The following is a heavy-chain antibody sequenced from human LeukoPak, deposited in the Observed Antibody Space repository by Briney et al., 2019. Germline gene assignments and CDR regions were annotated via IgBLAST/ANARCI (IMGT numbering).Heavy chain of an antibody. V-gene: IGHV3-11*04. CDR1: GFTFSDYY. Sequence: GGSLRLSCAASGFTFSDYYMSWIRQAPGKGLEWVSYISSSGSTIYYADSVKGRFTISRDNAKNSLYLQMNSLRAEDTAVYYCARDRTALRFLEWPLDYWGQGTLVTVSS. J-gene: IGHJ4*02. CDR2: ISSSGSTI. CDR3: ARDRTALRFLEWPLDY. D-gene: IGHD3-3*01.